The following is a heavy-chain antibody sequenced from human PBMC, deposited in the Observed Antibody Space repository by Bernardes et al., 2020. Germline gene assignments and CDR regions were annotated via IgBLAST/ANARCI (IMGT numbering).Heavy chain of an antibody. J-gene: IGHJ4*02. CDR2: VTGSGGST. Sequence: GGSLRLSCASSGFTFSSYAMSWVRQAPGKGLVWVSTVTGSGGSTYYADSVKGRFTISRDNSKNTLYLQMNSLRAEDTAVYYCARGYCSGGYCSFDYWGQG. CDR3: ARGYCSGGYCSFDY. V-gene: IGHV3-23*01. D-gene: IGHD2-15*01. CDR1: GFTFSSYA.